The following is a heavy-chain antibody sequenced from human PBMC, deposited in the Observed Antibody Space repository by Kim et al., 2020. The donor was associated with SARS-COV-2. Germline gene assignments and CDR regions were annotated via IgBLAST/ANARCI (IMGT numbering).Heavy chain of an antibody. CDR3: ARVGLSSNSGYDFFDY. CDR2: IIPIFGTA. V-gene: IGHV1-69*13. J-gene: IGHJ4*02. CDR1: GGTFSSYA. Sequence: SVKVSCKASGGTFSSYAISWVRQAPGQGLEWMGGIIPIFGTANYAQKFQGRVTITADESTSTAYMELSSLRSEDTAVYYCARVGLSSNSGYDFFDYWGQGTLVTVSS. D-gene: IGHD5-12*01.